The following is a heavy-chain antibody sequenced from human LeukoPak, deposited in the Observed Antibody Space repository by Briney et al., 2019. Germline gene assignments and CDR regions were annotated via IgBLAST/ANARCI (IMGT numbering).Heavy chain of an antibody. D-gene: IGHD6-13*01. CDR2: ISYDGSNK. J-gene: IGHJ6*02. CDR3: AKDLAAGTSYYYYYGMDV. CDR1: GFTFSSCG. Sequence: GGSLRLSCAASGFTFSSCGMHWVRHAPGKGLEWVAVISYDGSNKYYADSVKGRFTISRDNSKNTLYLQMNSLRAEDTAVYYCAKDLAAGTSYYYYYGMDVWGQGTTVTVSS. V-gene: IGHV3-30*18.